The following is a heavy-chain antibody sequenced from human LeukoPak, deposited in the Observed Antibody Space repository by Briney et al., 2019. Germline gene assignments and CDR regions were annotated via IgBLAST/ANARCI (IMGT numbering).Heavy chain of an antibody. Sequence: GGSLRLSCAASGFAFHESGMHWVRQAPGKGLEWVSSITWNTGNIFYADSVNGRFTVSRDNAKNSLYLHMNSLRLEDTAFYFCVKDISFGGTPTFESWGQGTLVTVSP. CDR1: GFAFHESG. CDR3: VKDISFGGTPTFES. D-gene: IGHD1-26*01. J-gene: IGHJ4*02. V-gene: IGHV3-9*01. CDR2: ITWNTGNI.